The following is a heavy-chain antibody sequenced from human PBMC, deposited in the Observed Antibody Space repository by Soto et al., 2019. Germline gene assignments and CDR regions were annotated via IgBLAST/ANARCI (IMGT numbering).Heavy chain of an antibody. CDR1: GGSISSSSYY. D-gene: IGHD3-3*01. CDR2: IYYSGST. J-gene: IGHJ5*02. Sequence: QLQLQESGPGLVKPSETLSLTCTVSGGSISSSSYYWGWIRQPPGKGLEWIGSIYYSGSTYYNPSLKSRVTISVDTSKNQFSLKLSSVTAADTAVYYCARHCAAAYDFWSGYYTVSWNWFDPWGQGTLVTVSS. CDR3: ARHCAAAYDFWSGYYTVSWNWFDP. V-gene: IGHV4-39*01.